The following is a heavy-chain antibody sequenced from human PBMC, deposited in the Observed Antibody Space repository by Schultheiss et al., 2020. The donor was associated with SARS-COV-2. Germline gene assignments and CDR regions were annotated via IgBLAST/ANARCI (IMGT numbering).Heavy chain of an antibody. CDR1: GYSFTNYW. D-gene: IGHD6-19*01. V-gene: IGHV5-51*01. CDR3: ARPYSSGWFDY. CDR2: IHPGDSDT. Sequence: GESLKISCKGSGYSFTNYWIGWVRQMSGKGLEWMGIIHPGDSDTRYSPSFQGQVTISADKSISTAYLQWSSLKASDTAMYYCARPYSSGWFDYWGQGTLVTVSS. J-gene: IGHJ4*02.